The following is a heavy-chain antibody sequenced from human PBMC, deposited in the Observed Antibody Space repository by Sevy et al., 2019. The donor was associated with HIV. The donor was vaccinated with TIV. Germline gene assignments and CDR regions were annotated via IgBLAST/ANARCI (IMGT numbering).Heavy chain of an antibody. CDR2: INHSGST. V-gene: IGHV4-34*01. D-gene: IGHD2-2*01. Sequence: SETLSLTCAVYGGSFSGYYWSWIRQPPGKGLEWIGEINHSGSTNYNPSLKSRVTISVDTSKNQFSLKLSSVTAADTAVYYCTRHCSSTTCSHAFDIGGQGTMVTVS. CDR1: GGSFSGYY. J-gene: IGHJ3*02. CDR3: TRHCSSTTCSHAFDI.